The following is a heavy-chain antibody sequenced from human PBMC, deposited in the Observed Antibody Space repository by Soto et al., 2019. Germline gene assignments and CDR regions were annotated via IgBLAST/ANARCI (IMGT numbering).Heavy chain of an antibody. CDR3: ARAAGYYYDSSGLPLFDY. D-gene: IGHD3-22*01. Sequence: QVQLVQSGAEVKKPGASVKVSCKASGYTFTGYYMHWVRQAPGQGLEWMGWINPNSGGTNYAQKFQGWVTMTRDTSISTAYMELSRLRSDDTAVYYCARAAGYYYDSSGLPLFDYWGQGTLVTVSS. J-gene: IGHJ4*02. CDR1: GYTFTGYY. V-gene: IGHV1-2*04. CDR2: INPNSGGT.